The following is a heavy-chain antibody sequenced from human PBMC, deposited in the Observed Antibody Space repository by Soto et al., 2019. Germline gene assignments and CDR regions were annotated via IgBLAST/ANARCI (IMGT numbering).Heavy chain of an antibody. CDR3: ARMAGTWYFDL. CDR2: INHSGSS. CDR1: GWSFSGFY. Sequence: XETLCLTCAVDGWSFSGFYWTWIRQPPGKGLEWIGEINHSGSSNYNPPLKSRVTMSLDTSRNQFSLSLNSVTAADTAVYYCARMAGTWYFDLWGPGTLVTVSS. V-gene: IGHV4-34*01. J-gene: IGHJ2*01.